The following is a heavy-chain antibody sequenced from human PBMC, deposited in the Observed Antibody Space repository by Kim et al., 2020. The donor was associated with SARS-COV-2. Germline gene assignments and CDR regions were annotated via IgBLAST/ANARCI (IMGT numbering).Heavy chain of an antibody. CDR3: TQFRRSIVGVTAIDDALDL. D-gene: IGHD2-21*02. V-gene: IGHV3-73*01. Sequence: GGSLRLSCAASGFTFSGSAMHWVRQASGKGLEWVGRIRSKANSYATTYAASVKGRFTISRDDSKNTAYLQMNSLKTEDTAVYYCTQFRRSIVGVTAIDDALDLWGQETSDTVSS. CDR1: GFTFSGSA. CDR2: IRSKANSYAT. J-gene: IGHJ3*01.